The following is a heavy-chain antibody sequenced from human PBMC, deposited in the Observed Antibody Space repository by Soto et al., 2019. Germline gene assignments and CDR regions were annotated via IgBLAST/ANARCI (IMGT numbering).Heavy chain of an antibody. Sequence: EVQLVETGGGLIQPGGSLRLSCAASGFTVSSNYMSWVRQAPGKGLEWVSVIYSGGSTYYADSVKGRFTISRDNSKNTRYRQMNSRRAEDTAVYYCARDMSSSSQQAGYFDYWGQGTLVTVSS. D-gene: IGHD6-13*01. CDR2: IYSGGST. CDR3: ARDMSSSSQQAGYFDY. CDR1: GFTVSSNY. V-gene: IGHV3-53*02. J-gene: IGHJ4*02.